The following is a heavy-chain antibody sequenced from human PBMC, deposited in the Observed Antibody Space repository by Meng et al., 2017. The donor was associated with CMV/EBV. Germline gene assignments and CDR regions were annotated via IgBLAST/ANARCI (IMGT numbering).Heavy chain of an antibody. D-gene: IGHD1-7*01. J-gene: IGHJ4*02. V-gene: IGHV3-53*01. Sequence: LVGSGGGLTLPGGSLSLSCAASGFTVSNNYMRWLRQAPGKGLEWVSLIYSEGTTDYADSEKGRFTISRDNSKNTLYLQMNSLRAEDTAVYYCARDGNYHGVWGQGTLVTVSS. CDR2: IYSEGTT. CDR1: GFTVSNNY. CDR3: ARDGNYHGV.